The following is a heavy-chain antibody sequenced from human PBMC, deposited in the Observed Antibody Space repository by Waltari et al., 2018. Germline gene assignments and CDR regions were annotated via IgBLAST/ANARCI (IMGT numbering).Heavy chain of an antibody. CDR2: IYYSGST. CDR3: ARTYAFDI. J-gene: IGHJ3*02. Sequence: QLQLQESGPGLVKPSETLSLTCTVSGGSISSSSYYWGWIRQPPGKGLEWSGSIYYSGSTYYNPSLKSRVTISVDTSKTQFSLKLSSVTTADTAVYYCARTYAFDIWGQGTMVTVSS. CDR1: GGSISSSSYY. V-gene: IGHV4-39*07.